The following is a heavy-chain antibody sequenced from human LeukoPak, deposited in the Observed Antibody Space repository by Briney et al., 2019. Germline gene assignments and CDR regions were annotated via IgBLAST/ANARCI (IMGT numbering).Heavy chain of an antibody. CDR1: GGSISSSSYY. CDR2: IYYSGST. D-gene: IGHD3-16*02. V-gene: IGHV4-39*01. Sequence: SETLSLTCTVSGGSISSSSYYWGWLRQPPGMGLEWIGSIYYSGSTYYNPSLKSRVTISVDTSKNQFSLKLSSVTAADTAVYYCARTGLFDYVWGSYQPFDYWGQGTLVTVSS. J-gene: IGHJ4*02. CDR3: ARTGLFDYVWGSYQPFDY.